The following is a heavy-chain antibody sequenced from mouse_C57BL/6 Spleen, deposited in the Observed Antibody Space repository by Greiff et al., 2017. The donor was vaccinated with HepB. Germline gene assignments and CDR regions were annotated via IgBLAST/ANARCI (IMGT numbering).Heavy chain of an antibody. CDR3: ARTGGYSHYYAMDY. V-gene: IGHV2-2*01. CDR1: GFSLTSYG. J-gene: IGHJ4*01. Sequence: QVQLQQSGPGLVQPSQRLSITCTVSGFSLTSYGVHWVRQSPGKGLEWLGVIWSGGSTDYNAAFISRLSISKDNSNSQVFFKMNSLQADDTAIYYCARTGGYSHYYAMDYWGQGTSVTVSS. CDR2: IWSGGST. D-gene: IGHD2-3*01.